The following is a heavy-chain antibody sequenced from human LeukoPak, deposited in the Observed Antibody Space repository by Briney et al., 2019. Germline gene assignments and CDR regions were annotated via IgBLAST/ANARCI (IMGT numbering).Heavy chain of an antibody. J-gene: IGHJ3*02. CDR1: GYTFTTYY. D-gene: IGHD3-22*01. CDR3: ARAKFDSSRYYYRGFDI. Sequence: ASVKVSCKASGYTFTTYYMHWVRQAPGQGLEWMGIINPSGSKTYYAQKFQGRVTMTRDMSTSTVYMELSSLRSEDTAVYYCARAKFDSSRYYYRGFDIWGQGTMVTVSS. V-gene: IGHV1-46*01. CDR2: INPSGSKT.